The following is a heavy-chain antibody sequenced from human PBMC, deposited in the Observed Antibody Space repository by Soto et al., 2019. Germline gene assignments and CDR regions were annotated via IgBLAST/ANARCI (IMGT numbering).Heavy chain of an antibody. CDR2: IKSKTDGGTI. J-gene: IGHJ5*02. CDR1: GFTFDEYG. Sequence: GGSLRLSCTAPGFTFDEYGMSWVRQVPGKGPEWVARIKSKTDGGTIDYAAPVEGRFIISRDDSKSMLYLQMNSLKTEDTAVYFCTTRLYHWGQGTLVTVSS. V-gene: IGHV3-15*01. CDR3: TTRLYH.